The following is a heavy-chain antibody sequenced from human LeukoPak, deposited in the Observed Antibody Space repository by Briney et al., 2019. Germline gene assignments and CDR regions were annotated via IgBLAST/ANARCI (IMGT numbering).Heavy chain of an antibody. Sequence: PGGSLRLSCAASGFTFDDYAMHWVRQAPGKGLEWVANIKQDGSDKYYVDSVKGRFTISRDNAKNSLYLQMNSLRAEDTAVYYCAREKGNYDGYYNYYMDVWGKGTTVTVSS. CDR1: GFTFDDYA. CDR3: AREKGNYDGYYNYYMDV. V-gene: IGHV3-7*01. J-gene: IGHJ6*03. D-gene: IGHD4-11*01. CDR2: IKQDGSDK.